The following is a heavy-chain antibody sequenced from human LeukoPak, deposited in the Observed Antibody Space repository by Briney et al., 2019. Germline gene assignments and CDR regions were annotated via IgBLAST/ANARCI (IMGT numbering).Heavy chain of an antibody. J-gene: IGHJ6*03. CDR1: GGSFSGYY. D-gene: IGHD2/OR15-2a*01. Sequence: SETLCLTCAVYGGSFSGYYWTWSRQPPGKGLWWGGEIYHSGRPHYNPSLKSRVTISVDTSKNQFSLRLSSVTAADTAEYYCARREEETTFYDYNYMDVWGKGTTVTVSS. CDR3: ARREEETTFYDYNYMDV. V-gene: IGHV4-34*01. CDR2: IYHSGRP.